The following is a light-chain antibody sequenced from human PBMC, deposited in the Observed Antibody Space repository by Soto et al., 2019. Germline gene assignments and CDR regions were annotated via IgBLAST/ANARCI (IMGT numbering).Light chain of an antibody. CDR1: SSDIGSYNL. V-gene: IGLV2-23*02. CDR3: CSYAGSGKVV. Sequence: QSALTQPASVSGSLGQSISISCTGTSSDIGSYNLVSWYQQYPGKAPKLMILEVSERPSGVSNRFSGSKSGDTASPTISGLQAEDEADYYCCSYAGSGKVVFGGGTKLTVL. CDR2: EVS. J-gene: IGLJ3*02.